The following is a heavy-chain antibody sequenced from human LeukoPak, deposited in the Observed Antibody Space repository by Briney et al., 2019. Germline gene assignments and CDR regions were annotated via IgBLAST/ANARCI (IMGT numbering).Heavy chain of an antibody. J-gene: IGHJ6*02. CDR2: ISWNSGSI. D-gene: IGHD1-26*01. CDR1: GFTFDDYA. CDR3: ATGGIVGATYYYYYGMDV. Sequence: PGRSLRLSCAASGFTFDDYAMHWVRQAPGKGLEWVSGISWNSGSIGYADSVKGRFTISRDNAKNSLYLQMNSLRAEDTAVYYCATGGIVGATYYYYYGMDVWGQGTTVTVSS. V-gene: IGHV3-9*01.